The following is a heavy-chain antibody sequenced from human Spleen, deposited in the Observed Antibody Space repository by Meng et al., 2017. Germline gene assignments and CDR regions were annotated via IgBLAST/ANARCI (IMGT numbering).Heavy chain of an antibody. V-gene: IGHV2-5*02. D-gene: IGHD3-10*01. Sequence: QITLKESGPTLVKPTQTLTLTCTFPGFSVSTRGVGVGWIRQPPGKALEWLALIYWDDDKRYSPSLKGRLTITRDTSKNQVVLTMTNMDPVDTATYYCAHSPYASGVRRDFDYWGQGTLVTVSS. CDR3: AHSPYASGVRRDFDY. J-gene: IGHJ4*02. CDR2: IYWDDDK. CDR1: GFSVSTRGVG.